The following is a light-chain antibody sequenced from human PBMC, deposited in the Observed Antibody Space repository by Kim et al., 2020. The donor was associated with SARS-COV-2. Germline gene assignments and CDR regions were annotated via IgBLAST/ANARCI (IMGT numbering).Light chain of an antibody. Sequence: QSALTQPRSVSGSPGQSVTISCTGTSCDVGGYNYVSWYQQHPGKAPKLMIYDISKRPSGVPDRFSGSKSGNTASLTVSGLQAEDEADYYCCSYAGSYVFGGGTQLTVL. J-gene: IGLJ2*01. CDR1: SCDVGGYNY. V-gene: IGLV2-11*01. CDR2: DIS. CDR3: CSYAGSYV.